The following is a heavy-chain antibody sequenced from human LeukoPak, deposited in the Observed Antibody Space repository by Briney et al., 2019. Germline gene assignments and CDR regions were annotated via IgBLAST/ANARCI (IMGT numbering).Heavy chain of an antibody. CDR3: ARPPRYYYDSSGYYLKSSSYYYYMDV. CDR2: IYYSGST. CDR1: GGSISSSSYY. D-gene: IGHD3-22*01. V-gene: IGHV4-39*01. J-gene: IGHJ6*03. Sequence: SETLSLTCTVSGGSISSSSYYWGWIRQPPGKGLEWIGSIYYSGSTYYNPSLKSRVTISVDTSKDQFSLKLSSVTAADTAVYYCARPPRYYYDSSGYYLKSSSYYYYMDVWGKGTTVTVSS.